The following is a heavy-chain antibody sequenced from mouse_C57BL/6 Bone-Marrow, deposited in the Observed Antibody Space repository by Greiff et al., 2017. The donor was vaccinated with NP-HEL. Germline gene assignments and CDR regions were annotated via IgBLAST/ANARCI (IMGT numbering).Heavy chain of an antibody. J-gene: IGHJ1*03. CDR2: ISSGSSTI. D-gene: IGHD1-1*01. Sequence: EVKLVESGGGLVKPGGSLKLSCAASGFTFSDYGMHWVRQAPEKGLEWVAYISSGSSTIYYADTVKGRFTISRDNAKNTLFLQMTSLRSEDTAMCYCARNYGSRYWYFDVWGTGTTVTVSS. CDR3: ARNYGSRYWYFDV. CDR1: GFTFSDYG. V-gene: IGHV5-17*01.